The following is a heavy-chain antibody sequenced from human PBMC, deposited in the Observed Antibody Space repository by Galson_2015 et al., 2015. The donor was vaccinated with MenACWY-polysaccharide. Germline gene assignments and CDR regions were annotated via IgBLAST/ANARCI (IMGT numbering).Heavy chain of an antibody. V-gene: IGHV1-69*13. CDR1: GGTFSSYA. CDR2: IIPIFGTA. D-gene: IGHD6-19*01. J-gene: IGHJ4*02. CDR3: ARDPWDSGWNDC. Sequence: SVKVSCKASGGTFSSYAISWVRQAPGQGLEWMGGIIPIFGTANYAQKFQGRVTITADESTSTAYMELSSLRSEDTAVYYCARDPWDSGWNDCWGQGTLVTVSS.